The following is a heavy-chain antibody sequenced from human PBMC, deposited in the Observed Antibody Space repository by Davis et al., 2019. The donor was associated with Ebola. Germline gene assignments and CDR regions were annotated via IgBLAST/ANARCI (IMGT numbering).Heavy chain of an antibody. CDR1: GFTFSSYA. CDR2: ISGSGGST. V-gene: IGHV3-23*01. Sequence: GESLKISCAASGFTFSSYAMSWVRQAPGKGLEWVSAISGSGGSTYYADSVKGRFTISRDNSKNTLYLQMNSLGAEDTAVYYCAKDTSWRLGIRGFQAYNWFDPWGQGTLVTVSS. D-gene: IGHD2-2*01. CDR3: AKDTSWRLGIRGFQAYNWFDP. J-gene: IGHJ5*02.